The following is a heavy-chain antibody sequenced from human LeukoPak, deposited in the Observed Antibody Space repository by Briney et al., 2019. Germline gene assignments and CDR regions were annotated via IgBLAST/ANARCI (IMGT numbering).Heavy chain of an antibody. J-gene: IGHJ4*02. CDR2: ISAYNGNT. V-gene: IGHV1-18*01. CDR3: AREVSMAGSPYFDY. CDR1: GYTFTSYG. Sequence: GASVKVSCKASGYTFTSYGISWVRQAPGQGLEWMGWISAYNGNTNYAQKLQGRVTMTTDTSTSTAYMELRSLRSDDTAVYYCAREVSMAGSPYFDYWGQGTLVTVSS. D-gene: IGHD5-24*01.